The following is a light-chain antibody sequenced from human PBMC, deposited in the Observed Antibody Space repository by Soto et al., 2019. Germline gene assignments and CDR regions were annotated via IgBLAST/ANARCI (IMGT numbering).Light chain of an antibody. CDR1: SSNIGAGYD. Sequence: QPVLTQPPSVSGAPGQRVTISCTESSSNIGAGYDVHWYQRLPGTAPKVLIYNNNNRPSGVPDRFSGSKSGTSASLAITGLQAEDEADYYCQSYDSSLSGSYVFGTGTKLTVL. CDR2: NNN. J-gene: IGLJ1*01. V-gene: IGLV1-40*01. CDR3: QSYDSSLSGSYV.